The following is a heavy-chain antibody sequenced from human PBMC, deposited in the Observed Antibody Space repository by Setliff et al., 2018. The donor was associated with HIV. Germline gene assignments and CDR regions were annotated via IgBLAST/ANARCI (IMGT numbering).Heavy chain of an antibody. Sequence: ASVKVSCKASGCTFTSYILHWVRQAAGQGLEWVGRIAPSSGGIHYAQKFQDRVTMTRDTSTSTVYMDLSRLRSEDTAVYYCAREFPGGTKGFDYWGQGTLVTVS. V-gene: IGHV1-46*01. CDR1: GCTFTSYI. CDR3: AREFPGGTKGFDY. J-gene: IGHJ4*02. D-gene: IGHD1-1*01. CDR2: IAPSSGGI.